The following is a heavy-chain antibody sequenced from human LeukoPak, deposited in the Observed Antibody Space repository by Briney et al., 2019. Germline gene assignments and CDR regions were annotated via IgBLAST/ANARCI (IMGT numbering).Heavy chain of an antibody. Sequence: SETLSLTRAVYGGSFSGYYWTWIRQPPGKGLEWIGEINHSGSTNYNPSLKSRVTISVDTSKNQFSLKLGSVTAADTAVYYCARSLGYSYISARPKPFDYWGQGTLVTVSS. CDR1: GGSFSGYY. CDR2: INHSGST. J-gene: IGHJ4*02. V-gene: IGHV4-34*01. D-gene: IGHD5-18*01. CDR3: ARSLGYSYISARPKPFDY.